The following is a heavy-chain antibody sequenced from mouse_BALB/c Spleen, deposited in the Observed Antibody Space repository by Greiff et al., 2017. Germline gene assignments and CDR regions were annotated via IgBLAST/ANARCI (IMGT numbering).Heavy chain of an antibody. CDR1: GYTFTDYY. Sequence: EVQLQQSGPELVKPGASVNISCKASGYTFTDYYMKCLKQSHGKSLEWIGDINPNNGDTFYNQKFKGKATLTVDKSSSTAYMQLNSLTSEDTAVYYCARVLSYASFAYWGQGTLVTVSA. V-gene: IGHV1-18*01. CDR2: INPNNGDT. J-gene: IGHJ3*01. D-gene: IGHD6-5*01. CDR3: ARVLSYASFAY.